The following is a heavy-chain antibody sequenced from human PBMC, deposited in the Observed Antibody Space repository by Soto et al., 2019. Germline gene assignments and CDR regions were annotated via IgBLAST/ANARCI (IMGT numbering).Heavy chain of an antibody. CDR1: GGSISSGDYY. D-gene: IGHD2-2*01. Sequence: SETLSLTCTVSGGSISSGDYYWSWIRQPPGKGLEWIGYIYYSGSTYYNPSLKSRVTISVDTSKNQFSLKLSSVTAADTAVYYCARGRGPYCISTSCYSNWFDPWGQGTLVTV. CDR3: ARGRGPYCISTSCYSNWFDP. V-gene: IGHV4-30-4*01. J-gene: IGHJ5*02. CDR2: IYYSGST.